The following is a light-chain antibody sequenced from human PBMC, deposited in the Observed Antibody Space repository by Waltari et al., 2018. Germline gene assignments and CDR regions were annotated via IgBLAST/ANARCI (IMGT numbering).Light chain of an antibody. J-gene: IGLJ2*01. V-gene: IGLV3-25*03. CDR3: QSADTNFADHVA. CDR2: KDS. Sequence: SYDLTQPPSVSVYPGQTARITCSGDAFPRLYAYWYQQKPGQAPVLLIYKDSERPSGIPVRFSGSSSGTTVTLTISGVQAEDEADYYCQSADTNFADHVAFGGGTQLTVL. CDR1: AFPRLY.